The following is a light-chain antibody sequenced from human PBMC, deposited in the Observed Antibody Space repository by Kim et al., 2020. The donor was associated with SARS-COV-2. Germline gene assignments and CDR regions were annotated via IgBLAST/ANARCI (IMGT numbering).Light chain of an antibody. CDR2: DVS. Sequence: GQSVTISCTGTSSDVGGYKYVSWYQHYPGKAPKVMIYDVSKRPSGVPDRFSGPKSGNTASLTISGLQAEDEAEYYCCSYAGSYTYVFGTGTKVTVL. CDR1: SSDVGGYKY. J-gene: IGLJ1*01. V-gene: IGLV2-11*01. CDR3: CSYAGSYTYV.